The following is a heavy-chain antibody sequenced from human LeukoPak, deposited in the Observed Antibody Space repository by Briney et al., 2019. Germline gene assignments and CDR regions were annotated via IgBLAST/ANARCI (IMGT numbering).Heavy chain of an antibody. CDR1: GFAFYSYA. Sequence: GGSLRLSCAASGFAFYSYAMTWVRQAPGKGLEWVSVITGSGGTAYYADSVKGRFTISRDNSKNTLYLQMNSLRVEDTAVYYCAKDPNGDYVGAFDFWGQGTLVTVSS. CDR2: ITGSGGTA. V-gene: IGHV3-23*01. J-gene: IGHJ3*01. CDR3: AKDPNGDYVGAFDF. D-gene: IGHD4-17*01.